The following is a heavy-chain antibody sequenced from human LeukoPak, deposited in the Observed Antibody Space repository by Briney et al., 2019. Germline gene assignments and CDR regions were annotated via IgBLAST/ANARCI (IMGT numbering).Heavy chain of an antibody. J-gene: IGHJ6*03. CDR3: ARVGPYYYGSGSYFYYYYMDV. CDR2: IYHSGST. D-gene: IGHD3-10*01. Sequence: SGTLSLTCAVSGGSISSSNWWSWVRQPPGKGLEWIGEIYHSGSTYYNPSLKSRVTISVDTSKNQFSLKLSSVTAADTAVYYCARVGPYYYGSGSYFYYYYMDVWGKGTTVTVSS. CDR1: GGSISSSNW. V-gene: IGHV4-4*02.